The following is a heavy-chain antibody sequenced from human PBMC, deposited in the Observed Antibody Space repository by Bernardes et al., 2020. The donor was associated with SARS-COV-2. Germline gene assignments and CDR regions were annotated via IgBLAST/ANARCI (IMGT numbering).Heavy chain of an antibody. D-gene: IGHD5-12*01. J-gene: IGHJ5*02. CDR2: ISNDGSNK. CDR3: AKGLEAEYDYRFDP. CDR1: GFTFSRYS. Sequence: GGSLRLSCAASGFTFSRYSMHWVRQAPGRGLEWVAIISNDGSNKYYADGVRGRSTISRDNSKNTLYLEVNSLRVEDTAVYYCAKGLEAEYDYRFDPWGQGTLVTVSS. V-gene: IGHV3-30*18.